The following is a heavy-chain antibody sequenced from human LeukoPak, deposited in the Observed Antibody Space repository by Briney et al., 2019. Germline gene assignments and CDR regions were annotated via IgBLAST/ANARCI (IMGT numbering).Heavy chain of an antibody. D-gene: IGHD3-10*01. CDR3: AKVHLKLLWFGVNWFDP. CDR2: IGWNSGSI. V-gene: IGHV3-9*01. Sequence: GGSLRLSCAASGFTFDDYAMHWVRQAPGKGLEWVSGIGWNSGSIGYADSVKGRFTISRDNAKNSLYLQMNSLRAEDTALYYCAKVHLKLLWFGVNWFDPWGQGTLVTVSS. CDR1: GFTFDDYA. J-gene: IGHJ5*02.